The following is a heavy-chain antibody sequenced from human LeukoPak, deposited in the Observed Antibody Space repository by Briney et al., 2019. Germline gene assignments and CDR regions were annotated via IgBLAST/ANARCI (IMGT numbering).Heavy chain of an antibody. CDR3: ARDYVDDTPMIKDY. D-gene: IGHD5-18*01. CDR1: GYTFTSYH. Sequence: KVSCXXSGYTFTSYHMHWVRQAPGQGLEWMGLINLSGGSTTYAQRFQGRVTLTRDTSTSTVYMELSSLRSEDTAVYYCARDYVDDTPMIKDYWGQGTLVTVSS. V-gene: IGHV1-46*01. CDR2: INLSGGST. J-gene: IGHJ4*02.